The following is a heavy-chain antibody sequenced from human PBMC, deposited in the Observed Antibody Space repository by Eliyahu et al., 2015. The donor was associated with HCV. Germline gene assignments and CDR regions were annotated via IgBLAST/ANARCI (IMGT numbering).Heavy chain of an antibody. J-gene: IGHJ3*02. CDR1: GYTFTGYH. CDR3: ARDQGGYSGYDFLNDAFDI. D-gene: IGHD5-12*01. CDR2: INPNSGGT. Sequence: QVQLVQSGAEVKKPGASVKVSCKPSGYTFTGYHIHWVRQAPGQGLEWMGWINPNSGGTNYAQKLQGWVTMTRDMSISTVYMELSRLTSDDTAVYYCARDQGGYSGYDFLNDAFDIWGQGTMVTVSS. V-gene: IGHV1-2*04.